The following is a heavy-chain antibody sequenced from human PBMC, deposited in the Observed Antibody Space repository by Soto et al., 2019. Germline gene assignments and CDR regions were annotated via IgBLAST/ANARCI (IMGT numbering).Heavy chain of an antibody. D-gene: IGHD4-4*01. J-gene: IGHJ4*02. CDR1: GFTFSSYW. V-gene: IGHV3-7*01. CDR2: INQDESER. CDR3: ARVRHSNHDC. Sequence: GGSLRLSCVASGFTFSSYWMSWVRQAPGKGLEWVANINQDESERYFVDSVKGRFTISRDNAKNSLYLQMNSLRAEDTAVYYCARVRHSNHDCWGQGTLVTVSS.